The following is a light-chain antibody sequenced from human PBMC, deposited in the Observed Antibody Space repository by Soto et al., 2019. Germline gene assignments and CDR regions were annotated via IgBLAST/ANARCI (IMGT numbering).Light chain of an antibody. CDR2: GAS. V-gene: IGKV3D-20*02. CDR3: QQRSNWPLT. Sequence: ETVLTQSPGTLSLSPGETATLSCRASQTVTTNYLAWYQQKPDQAPRLLIYGASSRATGIPDRFSGSGSGTDFTLTISRLEPEDFAVYYCQQRSNWPLTFGPGTKVDIK. J-gene: IGKJ3*01. CDR1: QTVTTNY.